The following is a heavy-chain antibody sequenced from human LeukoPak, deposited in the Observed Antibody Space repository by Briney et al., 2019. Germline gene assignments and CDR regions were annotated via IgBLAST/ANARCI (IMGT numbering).Heavy chain of an antibody. CDR2: INPSGGST. V-gene: IGHV1-46*01. D-gene: IGHD3-22*01. CDR3: ASIPYYYDSSGYYSVNSVAAFDI. Sequence: ASVKVSCKASGYTFTSYYMHWVRQAPAQGLEWMGIINPSGGSTSYAQKFQGRVTITRDTYTSTVYMELSSLRSEDTAVYYCASIPYYYDSSGYYSVNSVAAFDIWGQGTMVTVSS. J-gene: IGHJ3*02. CDR1: GYTFTSYY.